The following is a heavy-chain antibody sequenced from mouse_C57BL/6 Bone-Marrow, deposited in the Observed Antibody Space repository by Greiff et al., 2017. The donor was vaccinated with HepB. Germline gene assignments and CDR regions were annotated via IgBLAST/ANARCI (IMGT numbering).Heavy chain of an antibody. CDR3: ARGEDGYYVWYFDV. V-gene: IGHV3-6*01. Sequence: EVQLQQSGPGLVKPSQSLSLTCSVTGYSITSGYYWNWIRQFPGNKLEWMGYISYDGSNNYNPSLKNRISITRDTSKNQFFLKLNSVTTEDTATYYCARGEDGYYVWYFDVWGTGTTVTVSS. CDR2: ISYDGSN. J-gene: IGHJ1*03. CDR1: GYSITSGYY. D-gene: IGHD2-3*01.